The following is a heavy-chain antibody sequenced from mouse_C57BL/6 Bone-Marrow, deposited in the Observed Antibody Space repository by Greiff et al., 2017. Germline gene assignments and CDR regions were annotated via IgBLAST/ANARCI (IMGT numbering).Heavy chain of an antibody. D-gene: IGHD1-1*01. CDR2: IDPSDSYT. CDR3: ALLIYYYGSAWFAY. J-gene: IGHJ3*01. Sequence: VQLQQPGAELVMPGASVKLSCKASGYTFTSYWMHWVKQRPGQGLEWIGEIDPSDSYTNYNQKFKGKSTLTVDKSSSTAYMQLSSLTSEDSAVYCGALLIYYYGSAWFAYWGQGTLVTVSA. V-gene: IGHV1-69*01. CDR1: GYTFTSYW.